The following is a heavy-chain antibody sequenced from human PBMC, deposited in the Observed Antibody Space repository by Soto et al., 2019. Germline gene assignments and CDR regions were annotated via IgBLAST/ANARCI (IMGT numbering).Heavy chain of an antibody. CDR3: ARARFSATVTSHPDY. CDR2: INAGNGNT. D-gene: IGHD4-17*01. Sequence: GASVKVSCKASGYTFTSYAMHWVRQAPGQRLEWMGWINAGNGNTKYSQKFQGRVTITRDTSASTAYMELSSLRSEDTAVYYCARARFSATVTSHPDYWGQGTLVTVSS. J-gene: IGHJ4*02. V-gene: IGHV1-3*01. CDR1: GYTFTSYA.